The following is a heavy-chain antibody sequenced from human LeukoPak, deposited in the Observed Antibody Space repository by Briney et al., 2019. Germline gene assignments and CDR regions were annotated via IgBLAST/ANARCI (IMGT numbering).Heavy chain of an antibody. V-gene: IGHV4-59*01. CDR3: ARGQYSYDE. CDR1: GGSISSYY. D-gene: IGHD5-18*01. CDR2: IYYSGST. J-gene: IGHJ4*02. Sequence: PSETLSLTCTVSGGSISSYYWSWIRQPPGRGLEWIGYIYYSGSTNYNPSLKSRVTISVDKSKNQSSLKLSSVTAADTAVYYCARGQYSYDEWGQGTLVTVSS.